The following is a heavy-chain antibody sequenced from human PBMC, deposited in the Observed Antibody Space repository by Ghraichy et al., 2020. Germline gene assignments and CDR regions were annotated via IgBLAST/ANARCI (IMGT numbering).Heavy chain of an antibody. V-gene: IGHV3-21*06. CDR2: ISSGSTHI. CDR1: GFTFSSYG. J-gene: IGHJ4*02. Sequence: GGSLRLSCAASGFTFSSYGMNWVRQAPGKGLEWVSSISSGSTHIYYADSVKGRFTISRDNAKNSLYLQMNSLRAEDTAVYYCARNTTSVRGIDYWGQGTLVTVSS. CDR3: ARNTTSVRGIDY. D-gene: IGHD3-10*01.